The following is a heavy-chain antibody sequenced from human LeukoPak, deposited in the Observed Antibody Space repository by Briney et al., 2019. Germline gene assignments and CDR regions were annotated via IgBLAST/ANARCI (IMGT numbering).Heavy chain of an antibody. V-gene: IGHV4-59*02. CDR2: ISYNGTT. D-gene: IGHD3/OR15-3a*01. Sequence: SETLSLTCTVSGATVSSYHWSWIRQPPGKGLEWIGYISYNGTTNYNPSLKRRVTISLDTSKNQFSRNLRSVTGVDTAVYFCARGGGYDFWSAYYLPARGQGAVVTVPS. CDR3: ARGGGYDFWSAYYLPA. J-gene: IGHJ4*02. CDR1: GATVSSYH.